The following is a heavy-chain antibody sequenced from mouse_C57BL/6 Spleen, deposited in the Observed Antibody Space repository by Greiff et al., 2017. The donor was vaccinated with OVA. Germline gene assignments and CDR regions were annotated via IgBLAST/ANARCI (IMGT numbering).Heavy chain of an antibody. CDR1: GYTFTSYW. CDR3: ARDYSSSYRYFDV. Sequence: QVQLHQPGAELVKPGASVKLSCTASGYTFTSYWMHWVKQRPGQGLEWIGMIHPNSGSTKYNEKFKSKATLTVDKSSSTAYMQLSSLTSEDSAVYYGARDYSSSYRYFDVWGTGTTVTVSS. V-gene: IGHV1-64*01. CDR2: IHPNSGST. J-gene: IGHJ1*03. D-gene: IGHD1-1*01.